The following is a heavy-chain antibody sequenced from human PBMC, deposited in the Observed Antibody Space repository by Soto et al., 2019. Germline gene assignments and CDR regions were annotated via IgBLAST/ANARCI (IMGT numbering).Heavy chain of an antibody. CDR1: GGSFSGYY. D-gene: IGHD5-12*01. V-gene: IGHV4-34*01. CDR3: ARGGNSGYVW. J-gene: IGHJ4*02. CDR2: INHSGST. Sequence: QVQLQQWGAGLLKPSETLSLTCAVYGGSFSGYYWSWIRQPPGKGLEWIGEINHSGSTNYNPSLKSRVTISVDTSKNRFSLKLSSVTAADTAVYYCARGGNSGYVWWGQGTLVTVSS.